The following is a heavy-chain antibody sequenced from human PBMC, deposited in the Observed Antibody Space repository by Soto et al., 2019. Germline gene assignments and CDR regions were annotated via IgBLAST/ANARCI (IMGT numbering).Heavy chain of an antibody. D-gene: IGHD2-15*01. CDR3: AIGLLYSHVY. J-gene: IGHJ4*02. CDR1: GGSFSGYY. Sequence: QVQLQQWGAGLLKPSETLSLTCAVYGGSFSGYYWSWIRQPPGKGLEWIGEINHSGSTNYNPSLKSRVTISVDTSNNQFSRKPSSVTAADPAVYYWAIGLLYSHVYWGQGTLVTVSS. V-gene: IGHV4-34*01. CDR2: INHSGST.